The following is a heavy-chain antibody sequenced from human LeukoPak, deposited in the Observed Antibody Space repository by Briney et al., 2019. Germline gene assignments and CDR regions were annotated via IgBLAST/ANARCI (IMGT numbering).Heavy chain of an antibody. CDR3: AKGPQRGYSYVGHFDY. CDR1: GYTFTGYY. J-gene: IGHJ4*02. D-gene: IGHD5-18*01. V-gene: IGHV1-2*02. CDR2: INPNSGGT. Sequence: ASVKVSCKASGYTFTGYYMHWVRQAPGQGLEWMGWINPNSGGTNYAQKFQGRVTMTRDTSISTAYMELSRLRSDDTALYYCAKGPQRGYSYVGHFDYWGQGTLVTVSS.